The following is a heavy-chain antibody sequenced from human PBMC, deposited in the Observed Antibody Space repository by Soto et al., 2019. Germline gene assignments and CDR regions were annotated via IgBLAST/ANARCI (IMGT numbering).Heavy chain of an antibody. CDR1: GGSISSSSYY. CDR2: IYYSGST. V-gene: IGHV4-39*01. Sequence: SETLSLTCTVSGGSISSSSYYWGWIRQPPGKGLEWIGSIYYSGSTYYNPSLKSRVTVSVDTSKNQFSLKLSSVTAADTAVYYCAGYGDYVSAGIWFDPWGQGTLVTVYS. J-gene: IGHJ5*02. D-gene: IGHD4-17*01. CDR3: AGYGDYVSAGIWFDP.